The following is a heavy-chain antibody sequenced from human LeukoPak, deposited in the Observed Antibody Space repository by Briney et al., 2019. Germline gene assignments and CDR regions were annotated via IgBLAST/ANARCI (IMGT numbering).Heavy chain of an antibody. Sequence: GGSLRLSCAVSGITLSNYGMSWVRQAPGKGLEWVAGISGSGGGTYYADSVKGRFTISRDNPKNTLYLQMNSLRAEDTAVYFCAKRGVVFRDILVGFHKEAYYFDSWGQGALVTVSS. D-gene: IGHD2-15*01. V-gene: IGHV3-23*01. CDR3: AKRGVVFRDILVGFHKEAYYFDS. CDR1: GITLSNYG. J-gene: IGHJ4*02. CDR2: ISGSGGGT.